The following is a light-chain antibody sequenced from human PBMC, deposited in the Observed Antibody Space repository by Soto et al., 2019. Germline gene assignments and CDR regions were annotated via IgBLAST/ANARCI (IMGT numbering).Light chain of an antibody. CDR1: SSDVGGYNY. CDR3: LSYADTAYV. V-gene: IGLV2-8*01. Sequence: QSVLTQPPSASGSPVQSVTNSCAGTSSDVGGYNYVSWYQQYPGKVPKLMIYEVSERPSGVPDRFSGSKSGNTAFLTVSGLQAEDEADYYCLSYADTAYVFGTGTKVTVL. CDR2: EVS. J-gene: IGLJ1*01.